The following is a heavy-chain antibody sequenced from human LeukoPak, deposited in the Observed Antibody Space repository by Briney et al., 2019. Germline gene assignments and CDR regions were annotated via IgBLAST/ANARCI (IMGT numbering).Heavy chain of an antibody. D-gene: IGHD1-26*01. CDR2: IYYSGST. CDR3: ARTSGSYSLYYFDY. J-gene: IGHJ4*02. V-gene: IGHV4-59*01. Sequence: SETLSLACAVYVGSFSGYYWSWIRQPPEKGLEWIGYIYYSGSTNYNPSLKSRVTISVDTSKNQFSLKLSSVTAADTAVYYCARTSGSYSLYYFDYWGQGTLVTVSS. CDR1: VGSFSGYY.